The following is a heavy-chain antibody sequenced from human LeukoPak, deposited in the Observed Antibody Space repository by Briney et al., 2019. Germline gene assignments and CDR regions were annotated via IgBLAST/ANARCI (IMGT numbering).Heavy chain of an antibody. Sequence: GGSLRLSCAASGFTFDDYAMHWVRQAPGKGLEWVSGISWNSGSIGYADSVKGRFTISRDNVKNSLYLQMNSLRAEDTALYYCARRGYSGYVPFDYWGQGTLVTVSS. CDR2: ISWNSGSI. CDR3: ARRGYSGYVPFDY. D-gene: IGHD5-12*01. CDR1: GFTFDDYA. V-gene: IGHV3-9*01. J-gene: IGHJ4*02.